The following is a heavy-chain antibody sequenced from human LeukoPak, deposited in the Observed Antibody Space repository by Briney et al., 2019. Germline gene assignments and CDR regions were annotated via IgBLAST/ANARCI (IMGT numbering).Heavy chain of an antibody. CDR1: GGSISSYY. J-gene: IGHJ6*02. Sequence: SETLSLTCTVSGGSISSYYWSWLRQPPGQGREWIGYIYYRASTNYNPSLKSRATISVDTSKNQFSLKLSSVTAADTDVYYCAILGAYNWSYDGMDVWGQGTTVTVSS. D-gene: IGHD1-20*01. CDR2: IYYRAST. V-gene: IGHV4-59*01. CDR3: AILGAYNWSYDGMDV.